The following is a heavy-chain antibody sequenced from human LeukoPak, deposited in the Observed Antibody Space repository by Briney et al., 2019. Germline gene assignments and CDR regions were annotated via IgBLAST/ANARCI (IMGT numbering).Heavy chain of an antibody. CDR3: AREAQQLVDLYYYYYYMDV. CDR2: ISSSGSTI. Sequence: GGSLRLSCAASGFTFSSYSMNWVRQAPGKGLEWVSYISSSGSTIYYADSVKGRFTISRDNAKNSLYLQMNSLRDEDTAVYYCAREAQQLVDLYYYYYYMDVWGKGTTVTVSS. V-gene: IGHV3-48*02. J-gene: IGHJ6*03. CDR1: GFTFSSYS. D-gene: IGHD6-13*01.